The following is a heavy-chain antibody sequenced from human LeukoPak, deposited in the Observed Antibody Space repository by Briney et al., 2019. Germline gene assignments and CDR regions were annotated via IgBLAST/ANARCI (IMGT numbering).Heavy chain of an antibody. D-gene: IGHD3-16*01. V-gene: IGHV4-59*01. CDR1: GDSMNNYY. CDR2: IYYSGST. Sequence: PSETLSLTCTVSGDSMNNYYWNWIRQSPGKGLEWIGYIYYSGSTNYNPSLKSRVTISVDTSKNQFTLKLNSVTAADTAVYYCARGRYGWLPFDFWGQGTLVTVSS. CDR3: ARGRYGWLPFDF. J-gene: IGHJ4*02.